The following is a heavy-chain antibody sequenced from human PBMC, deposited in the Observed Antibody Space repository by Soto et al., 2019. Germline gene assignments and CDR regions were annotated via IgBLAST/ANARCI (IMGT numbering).Heavy chain of an antibody. Sequence: SETLSLTCTVSGGSISSYYWSWIRQPPGKGLEWIGYIYYSGSTNYNPSLKSRVTISVDTSKNQFSLKLSSVTAADTAVYYCARRGYYDSSGYFDYWGQGTLVTVSS. CDR2: IYYSGST. J-gene: IGHJ4*02. CDR3: ARRGYYDSSGYFDY. D-gene: IGHD3-22*01. CDR1: GGSISSYY. V-gene: IGHV4-59*08.